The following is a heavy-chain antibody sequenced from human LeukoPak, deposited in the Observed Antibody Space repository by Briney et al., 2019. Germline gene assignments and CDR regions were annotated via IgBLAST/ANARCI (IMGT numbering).Heavy chain of an antibody. D-gene: IGHD4-17*01. CDR2: INHSGST. J-gene: IGHJ4*02. CDR1: GGSFSGYY. CDR3: ARVASNDYGGKGGSFDY. Sequence: SETLSLTCAVYGGSFSGYYWSWIRQPPGKGLEWSGEINHSGSTNYNPSLKSRVTISVDTSKNQFSLKLSSVTAADTAVYYCARVASNDYGGKGGSFDYWGQGTLVTVSS. V-gene: IGHV4-34*01.